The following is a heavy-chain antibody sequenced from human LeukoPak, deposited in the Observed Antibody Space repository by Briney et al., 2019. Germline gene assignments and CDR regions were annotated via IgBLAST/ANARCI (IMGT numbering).Heavy chain of an antibody. CDR1: GFPYCEYY. CDR2: ISYSGSTI. Sequence: GGPLRLSCAASGFPYCEYYMRWIRQAPGKGLEGVSYISYSGSTIYYADSGKIRFIISRDNANNALYLQMNSLRAEDTAVYYCARVGDPYFFDYWGQGTLVTVSS. CDR3: ARVGDPYFFDY. D-gene: IGHD3-16*01. J-gene: IGHJ4*02. V-gene: IGHV3-11*01.